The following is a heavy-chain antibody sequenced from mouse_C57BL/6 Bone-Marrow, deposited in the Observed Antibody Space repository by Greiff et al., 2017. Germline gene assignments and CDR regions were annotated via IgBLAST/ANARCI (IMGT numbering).Heavy chain of an antibody. J-gene: IGHJ2*01. CDR2: LNPNYGTT. V-gene: IGHV1-39*01. CDR3: ARGAYYGSGYGGGFDD. D-gene: IGHD1-1*01. Sequence: VQLQQSGPELVKPGASVKISCKASGYSFTDYNMNWVKQSNGKSLEWIGVLNPNYGTTSYNQKFTGKATLTVDQSSSTAYMMLNSLTSEDSAVYYCARGAYYGSGYGGGFDDWGQGATLTVAS. CDR1: GYSFTDYN.